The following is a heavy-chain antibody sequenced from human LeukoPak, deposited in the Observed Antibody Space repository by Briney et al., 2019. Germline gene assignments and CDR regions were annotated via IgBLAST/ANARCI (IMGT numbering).Heavy chain of an antibody. CDR2: SSSSSSTI. CDR3: ARGRTGYSSGWYSEYFQH. V-gene: IGHV3-48*01. J-gene: IGHJ1*01. D-gene: IGHD6-19*01. Sequence: GGSLRLSCAASGFTFSSYSMNWVRQAPGKGLEWVSYSSSSSSTIYYADSVKGRFTISRDNAKNSLYLQMNSLRAEDTAVYYCARGRTGYSSGWYSEYFQHWGQGTLVTVSS. CDR1: GFTFSSYS.